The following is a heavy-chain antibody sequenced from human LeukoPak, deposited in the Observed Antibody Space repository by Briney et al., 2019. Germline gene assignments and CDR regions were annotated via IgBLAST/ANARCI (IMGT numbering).Heavy chain of an antibody. J-gene: IGHJ4*02. CDR3: ARSVFDDSSGYYYDYFDY. D-gene: IGHD3-22*01. CDR1: GFTFSSYS. Sequence: GGSLRLSCAASGFTFSSYSMNWVRQAPGKGLEWVSSISSSSSYIYYADSVKGRFTISRDNAKNSLYLQMNSLRAEDTAVYYCARSVFDDSSGYYYDYFDYWGQGTLVTVSS. CDR2: ISSSSSYI. V-gene: IGHV3-21*01.